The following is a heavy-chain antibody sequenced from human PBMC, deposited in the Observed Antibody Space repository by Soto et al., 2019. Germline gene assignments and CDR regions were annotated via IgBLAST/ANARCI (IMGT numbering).Heavy chain of an antibody. J-gene: IGHJ5*02. V-gene: IGHV1-69*01. CDR1: GGSFSTFA. D-gene: IGHD5-12*01. Sequence: QVQLVQSGAEVKKPGSSVKVSCKASGGSFSTFAISWVRQAPGQGLEWMGGIIPIFNTAKYTQKFQGRVTIIADESTSTAYMELSSLRSEDTAVYYCARDPPLARGKNWFDPWGQGTLVTVSS. CDR3: ARDPPLARGKNWFDP. CDR2: IIPIFNTA.